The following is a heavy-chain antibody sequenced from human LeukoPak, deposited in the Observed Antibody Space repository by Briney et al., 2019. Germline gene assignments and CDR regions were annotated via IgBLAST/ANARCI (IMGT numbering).Heavy chain of an antibody. CDR2: ISSSSSYI. J-gene: IGHJ5*02. CDR1: GFTFSSYS. D-gene: IGHD6-19*01. CDR3: AKEPYQWLAQNWFDP. Sequence: PGGSLRLSCAASGFTFSSYSMNWVRRAPGKGLEWVSSISSSSSYIYYADSVKGRFTISRDNAKNSLYLQMNSLRAEDTAVYYCAKEPYQWLAQNWFDPWGQGTLVTVSS. V-gene: IGHV3-21*04.